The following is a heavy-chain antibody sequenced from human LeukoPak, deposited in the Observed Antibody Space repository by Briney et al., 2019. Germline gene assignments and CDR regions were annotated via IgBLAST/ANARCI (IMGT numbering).Heavy chain of an antibody. CDR1: GGAVSSSNYY. Sequence: SETLSLTCTVSGGAVSSSNYYWSWIRQSPGKGLEWVGFFSYNAHSDYNPSLKSRVTISIDTSRNHFSLRLTSVTAADTAIYYCARVSVAGTGPDYWGRGTLVTVSS. CDR3: ARVSVAGTGPDY. J-gene: IGHJ4*02. D-gene: IGHD6-13*01. CDR2: FSYNAHS. V-gene: IGHV4-61*03.